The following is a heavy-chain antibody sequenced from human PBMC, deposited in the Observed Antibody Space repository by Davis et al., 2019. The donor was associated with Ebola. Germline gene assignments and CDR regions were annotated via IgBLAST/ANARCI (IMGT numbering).Heavy chain of an antibody. CDR3: ATTILKWETKQLVSTHYGMDV. D-gene: IGHD6-6*01. Sequence: PSETLSLTCTVSGGSISSSSYYWGWIRQPPGKGLEWIGSIYYSGSTYYNPSLKSRVTISVDTSKNQFSLKLSSVTAADTAVYYCATTILKWETKQLVSTHYGMDVWGQGTTVTVSS. CDR1: GGSISSSSYY. J-gene: IGHJ6*02. CDR2: IYYSGST. V-gene: IGHV4-39*01.